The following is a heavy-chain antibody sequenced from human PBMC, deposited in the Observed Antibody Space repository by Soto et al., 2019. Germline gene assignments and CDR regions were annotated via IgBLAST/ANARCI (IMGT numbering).Heavy chain of an antibody. CDR1: GFTFSSYS. V-gene: IGHV3-21*01. CDR2: ISSSSSYI. J-gene: IGHJ4*02. Sequence: PGGSLRLSCAASGFTFSSYSMNWVRQDPGKGLEWVSSISSSSSYIYYADSVKGRLTISRDNAKNSLYLQMNSLRAEDTAVYYCARESGFLEWPHSPPHFDYWGQGTLVTVSS. CDR3: ARESGFLEWPHSPPHFDY. D-gene: IGHD3-3*01.